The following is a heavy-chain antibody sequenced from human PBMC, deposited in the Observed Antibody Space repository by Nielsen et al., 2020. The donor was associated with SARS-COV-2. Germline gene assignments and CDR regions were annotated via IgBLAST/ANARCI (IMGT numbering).Heavy chain of an antibody. Sequence: SETLSLTCTVSGVSISSSNWWTWVRQAPGKGLEWIGEIYHSGSTSFNPSLKSQVSISLDRSTNQFSLNLRSVTAADTAVYYCASRLYYYDSSGYPLDWGQGTLVTVSS. CDR3: ASRLYYYDSSGYPLD. CDR1: GVSISSSNW. V-gene: IGHV4-4*02. CDR2: IYHSGST. D-gene: IGHD3-22*01. J-gene: IGHJ4*02.